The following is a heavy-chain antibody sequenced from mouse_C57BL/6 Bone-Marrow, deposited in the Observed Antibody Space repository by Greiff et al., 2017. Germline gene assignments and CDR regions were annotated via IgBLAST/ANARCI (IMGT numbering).Heavy chain of an antibody. CDR2: IYPRSGNT. V-gene: IGHV1-81*01. Sequence: QVQLQQSGAELARPGASVKLSCKASGYTFTSYGISWVKQRTGQGLEWIGEIYPRSGNTYYNEKFKGKATLTADKSSSTAYMELRSLTSEDSAVYFCAIYDYGRGAWFAYWGQGTLVTVSA. CDR1: GYTFTSYG. J-gene: IGHJ3*01. D-gene: IGHD1-1*01. CDR3: AIYDYGRGAWFAY.